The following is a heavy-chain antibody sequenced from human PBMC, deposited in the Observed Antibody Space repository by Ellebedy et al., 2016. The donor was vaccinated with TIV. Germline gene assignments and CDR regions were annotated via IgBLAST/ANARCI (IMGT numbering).Heavy chain of an antibody. CDR3: ARSPLRGYYYYGMDV. CDR2: ISSSSSTI. CDR1: GFTFSSYS. D-gene: IGHD3-10*01. V-gene: IGHV3-48*02. J-gene: IGHJ6*02. Sequence: GESLKISCAASGFTFSSYSMNWVRQAPGKGLEWVSYISSSSSTIYYADSVKDRFTISRDNAKNSLYLQMNSLRDEDTAVYYCARSPLRGYYYYGMDVWGQGTTVTVSS.